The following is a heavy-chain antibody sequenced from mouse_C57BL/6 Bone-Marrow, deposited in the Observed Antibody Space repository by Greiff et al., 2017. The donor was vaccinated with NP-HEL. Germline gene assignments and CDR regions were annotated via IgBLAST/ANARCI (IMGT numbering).Heavy chain of an antibody. J-gene: IGHJ4*01. CDR2: IHPNSGST. D-gene: IGHD2-12*01. CDR1: GYTFTSYW. CDR3: ARYSCYAMDY. Sequence: QVQLKQPGAELVKPGASVKLSCKASGYTFTSYWMHWVKQRPGQGLEWIGMIHPNSGSTNYNEKFKSKATLTVDKSSSTAYMQLSSLTSEDSAVYYCARYSCYAMDYWGQGTSVTVSS. V-gene: IGHV1-64*01.